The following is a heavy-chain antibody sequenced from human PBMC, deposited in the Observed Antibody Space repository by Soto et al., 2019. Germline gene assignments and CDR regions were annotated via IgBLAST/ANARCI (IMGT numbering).Heavy chain of an antibody. CDR1: GFMFRNHA. CDR3: AREAVDVTKMVFVSPIDS. CDR2: ISFDGGND. Sequence: QVYLVESGGGVVQPGRSLRLSCAASGFMFRNHAMHWVRQAPGKGLDWVAVISFDGGNDFYADSVKGRFTISRDNSRKTLYLQMDSLRPEDTAVYYCAREAVDVTKMVFVSPIDSWGQGALVTVSS. D-gene: IGHD2-8*01. V-gene: IGHV3-30-3*01. J-gene: IGHJ4*02.